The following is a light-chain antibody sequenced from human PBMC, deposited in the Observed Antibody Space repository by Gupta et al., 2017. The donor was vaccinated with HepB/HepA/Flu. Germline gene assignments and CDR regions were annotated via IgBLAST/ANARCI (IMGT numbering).Light chain of an antibody. CDR2: GAS. V-gene: IGKV3-20*01. CDR3: QQYGSSRGSWT. Sequence: EIVLTQSPGTLSLSPGERATLSCRASQSVSSSYLAWYQQKPGQAPRLLIYGASSRATGIPDRFSGSGSGTDFTLTISRLEPEDFAVYYCQQYGSSRGSWTFGQGTKVEIK. CDR1: QSVSSSY. J-gene: IGKJ1*01.